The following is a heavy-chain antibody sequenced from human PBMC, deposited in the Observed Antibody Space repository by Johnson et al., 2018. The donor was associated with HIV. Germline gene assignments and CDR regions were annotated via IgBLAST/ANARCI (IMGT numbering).Heavy chain of an antibody. CDR3: AKDRVVTNDAFDI. J-gene: IGHJ3*02. Sequence: VQLVESRGVLVQPGGSLRLSCAATGFTFDDYGMSWVRQAPGKGLEWVSAISGSGGSTYYADSVKGRFTISRDNSKNTLYLQMNSLRAEDTAVYYCAKDRVVTNDAFDIWGQGTMVTVSS. V-gene: IGHV3-23*04. CDR1: GFTFDDYG. D-gene: IGHD2-21*02. CDR2: ISGSGGST.